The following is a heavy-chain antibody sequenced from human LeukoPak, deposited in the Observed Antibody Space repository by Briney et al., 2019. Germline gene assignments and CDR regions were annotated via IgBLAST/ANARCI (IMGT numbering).Heavy chain of an antibody. J-gene: IGHJ4*02. V-gene: IGHV4-59*08. CDR3: ARHPADY. CDR2: FYYTGST. CDR1: GSSISGYY. Sequence: SETLSLTCTASGSSISGYYWSWIRQPPGKGLVWIGYFYYTGSTNYNPSLKSRVTISVDTSKNQFSLKLSSVTAADTAVYYCARHPADYWGQGTLVTVSS.